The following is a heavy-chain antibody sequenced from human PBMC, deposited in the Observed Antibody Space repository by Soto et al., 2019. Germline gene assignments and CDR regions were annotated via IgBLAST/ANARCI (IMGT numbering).Heavy chain of an antibody. D-gene: IGHD3-10*01. CDR1: GDTFSGYP. CDR3: ARDGGFGELKY. CDR2: IIPVFGTT. V-gene: IGHV1-69*18. Sequence: QVQLVQSGAELKKPGSSVKVSCKASGDTFSGYPINWVRQAPGEGLEWMGRIIPVFGTTNDAQRFEGRVTFTAHESTNTAYMELRGLLSEDTAVYYCARDGGFGELKYWGPGTLVTVSS. J-gene: IGHJ4*02.